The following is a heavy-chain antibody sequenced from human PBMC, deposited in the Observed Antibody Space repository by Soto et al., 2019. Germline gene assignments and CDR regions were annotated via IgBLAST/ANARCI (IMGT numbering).Heavy chain of an antibody. CDR2: IIPIFGTA. J-gene: IGHJ4*01. V-gene: IGHV1-69*13. CDR1: GGTFSSYA. CDR3: THDKGPAWQKYFFDN. D-gene: IGHD3-22*01. Sequence: GASVKVSCKAPGGTFSSYAISWVRQAPGQGLEWMGGIIPIFGTANYAQKFQGRVTITADESTSTAYMELSSLRSEDTAVYFCTHDKGPAWQKYFFDNWGHGTLVTVSS.